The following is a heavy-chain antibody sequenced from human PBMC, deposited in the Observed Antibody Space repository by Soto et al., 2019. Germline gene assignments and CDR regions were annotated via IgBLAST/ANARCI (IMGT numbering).Heavy chain of an antibody. D-gene: IGHD6-19*01. CDR2: ISSTSGTI. J-gene: IGHJ6*02. V-gene: IGHV3-48*02. CDR3: AIQKIRFSVASTLSGLGV. Sequence: EGQLVESGGNLVRPGGSLSLSCEASGFVFSTYSMNWVRQAPGKGLEWISYISSTSGTIYYADSVKGRFTIFRDNPKNALFLQLNGLRDDDTSVYYCAIQKIRFSVASTLSGLGVWGQGDTVTVSS. CDR1: GFVFSTYS.